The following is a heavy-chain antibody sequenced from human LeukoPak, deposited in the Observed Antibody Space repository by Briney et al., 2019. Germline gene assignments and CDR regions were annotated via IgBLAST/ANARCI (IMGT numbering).Heavy chain of an antibody. J-gene: IGHJ3*02. Sequence: GESLKISCKGSGYSFTSYWIGWVRQMPGKGLEWMGIIYPGDSDTRYSPSFQGQVTISADKSISTAYLQWSSLKASDTAMYYRAKGYCSGGSCYDAFDIWGQGTMVTVSS. CDR1: GYSFTSYW. D-gene: IGHD2-15*01. CDR2: IYPGDSDT. CDR3: AKGYCSGGSCYDAFDI. V-gene: IGHV5-51*01.